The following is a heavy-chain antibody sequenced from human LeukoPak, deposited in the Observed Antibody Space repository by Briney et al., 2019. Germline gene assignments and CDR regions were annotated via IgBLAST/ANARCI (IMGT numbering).Heavy chain of an antibody. D-gene: IGHD3-9*01. J-gene: IGHJ5*02. CDR3: ARHFDYAPWFDP. Sequence: MSSETLSLTCTVSGGSISSSSYYWGWIRQPPGKGLEWIGSIYYSGSTYYNPSLKSRVTISVDTSKNQFSLKLSSVTAADTAVYYCARHFDYAPWFDPWGQGTLVTVSS. V-gene: IGHV4-39*01. CDR2: IYYSGST. CDR1: GGSISSSSYY.